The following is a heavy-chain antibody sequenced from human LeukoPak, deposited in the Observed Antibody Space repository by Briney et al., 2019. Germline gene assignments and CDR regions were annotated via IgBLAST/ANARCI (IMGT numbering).Heavy chain of an antibody. CDR1: GYTFTSYA. Sequence: ASVKVSCKASGYTFTSYAMNWVRQAPGQGLEWMGGIIPIFGTANYAQKFQGRVTITADESTSTAYMELSSLRSEDTAVYYCASGTTDIVVVPATLRNYYFDYWGQGTLVTVSS. CDR2: IIPIFGTA. J-gene: IGHJ4*02. CDR3: ASGTTDIVVVPATLRNYYFDY. V-gene: IGHV1-69*13. D-gene: IGHD2-2*01.